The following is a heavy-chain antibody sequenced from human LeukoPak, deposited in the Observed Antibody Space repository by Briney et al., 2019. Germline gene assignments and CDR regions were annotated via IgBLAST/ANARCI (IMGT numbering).Heavy chain of an antibody. V-gene: IGHV1-8*01. Sequence: ASVKVSCKASGYTFTSYDINWVRQATGQGLEWMGWMNPNSGNTGYAQKFQGRVTMTRNTSISTAYMELSSLRSEDTAVYYCARGRPRPRAMVRGVIRSYGMDVWGQGTTVTVSS. CDR2: MNPNSGNT. CDR1: GYTFTSYD. D-gene: IGHD3-10*01. J-gene: IGHJ6*02. CDR3: ARGRPRPRAMVRGVIRSYGMDV.